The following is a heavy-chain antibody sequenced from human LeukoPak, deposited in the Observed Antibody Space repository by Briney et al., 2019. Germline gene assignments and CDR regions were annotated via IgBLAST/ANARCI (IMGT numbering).Heavy chain of an antibody. J-gene: IGHJ4*02. V-gene: IGHV4-34*01. Sequence: SETLSLTCAVYGGSFSGYYWSWIRQPPGKGLEWIGEINHSGSTNYNPSLKSRVTISVGTSKNQFSLKLSSVTAADTAVYYCAREGAAARSAPVDYWGQGTLVTVSS. D-gene: IGHD6-6*01. CDR2: INHSGST. CDR3: AREGAAARSAPVDY. CDR1: GGSFSGYY.